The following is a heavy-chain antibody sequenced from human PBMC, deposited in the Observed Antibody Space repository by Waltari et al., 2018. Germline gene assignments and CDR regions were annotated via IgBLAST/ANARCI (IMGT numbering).Heavy chain of an antibody. CDR1: GGSISRYF. V-gene: IGHV4-4*07. CDR2: IYTSGST. CDR3: ARIVQLGPSPYDFWSGYYPPYYYYGMDV. D-gene: IGHD3-3*01. J-gene: IGHJ6*02. Sequence: QVQLQESAPGLVKPSETLSVTCTGSGGSISRYFRSWFRQPPGKGLEWLGAIYTSGSTNYNPSRKSRVTISVDTSKNQFSLKLSSVTAADTAVYYCARIVQLGPSPYDFWSGYYPPYYYYGMDVWGQGTTVTVSS.